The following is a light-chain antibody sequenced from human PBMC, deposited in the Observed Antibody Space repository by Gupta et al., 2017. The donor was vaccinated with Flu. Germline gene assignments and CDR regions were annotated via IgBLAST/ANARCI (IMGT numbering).Light chain of an antibody. Sequence: SYELPQPPSVSVSPGQTARITCAGDALPKHYAECYQQKPVQAPILVIYKATERPTGNPARFSGSSSGTHVTLTISRVQAEDEADYYCQAGDKNGSYHVVFGGGTKPLVL. CDR3: QAGDKNGSYHVV. CDR1: ALPKHY. CDR2: KAT. J-gene: IGLJ3*02. V-gene: IGLV3-25*02.